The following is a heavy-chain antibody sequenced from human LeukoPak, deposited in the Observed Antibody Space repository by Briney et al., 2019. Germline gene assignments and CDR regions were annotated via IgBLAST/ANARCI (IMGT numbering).Heavy chain of an antibody. D-gene: IGHD5-18*01. CDR2: IYTMGST. CDR3: ARGKERFWIQKWSPPDH. Sequence: PSETLSLTCTVSGGSISSGHCYWTWIRQPAGRGLEWIGRIYTMGSTNYNPSLQSRVTISVDTSKNQFSLKLSSVTAADTAVYYCARGKERFWIQKWSPPDHWGQGTLVTVSS. J-gene: IGHJ5*02. V-gene: IGHV4-61*02. CDR1: GGSISSGHCY.